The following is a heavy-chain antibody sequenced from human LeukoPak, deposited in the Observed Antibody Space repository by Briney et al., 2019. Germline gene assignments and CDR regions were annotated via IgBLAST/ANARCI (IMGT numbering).Heavy chain of an antibody. CDR2: IYYSGST. Sequence: PSETLSLTCTVSGGSISSLYWSWIRQPPGKGLEWIGYIYYSGSTNYNPSLKSRVTISVDTSKNQFSLKLSSVTAADTAVYYCARATPYSSSSDYYYYGMDVWGQGTTVTVSS. CDR3: ARATPYSSSSDYYYYGMDV. V-gene: IGHV4-59*08. J-gene: IGHJ6*02. D-gene: IGHD6-6*01. CDR1: GGSISSLY.